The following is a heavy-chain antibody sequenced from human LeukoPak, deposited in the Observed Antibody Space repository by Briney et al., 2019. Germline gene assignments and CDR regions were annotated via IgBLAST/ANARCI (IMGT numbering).Heavy chain of an antibody. J-gene: IGHJ4*02. Sequence: PGGSLRLSCAASGFTFSDSFMSWVRQAPGKGLEWAGRSRNKADSYTAEYAASVKGIFTISRDDSKNSLYLQISSLETEDAAVYYCATSSWYRLAYWGQGSLVTVSS. V-gene: IGHV3-72*01. CDR3: ATSSWYRLAY. CDR2: SRNKADSYTA. D-gene: IGHD6-13*01. CDR1: GFTFSDSF.